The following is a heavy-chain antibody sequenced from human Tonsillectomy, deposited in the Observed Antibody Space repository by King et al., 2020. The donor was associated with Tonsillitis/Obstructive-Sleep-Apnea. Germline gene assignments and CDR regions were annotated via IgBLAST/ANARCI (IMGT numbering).Heavy chain of an antibody. CDR1: VGSFSGYY. D-gene: IGHD2-2*01. CDR3: ATSSVVVPAAMPGWFDP. V-gene: IGHV4-34*01. CDR2: INHIGRT. J-gene: IGHJ5*02. Sequence: VQLQQWGAGLLKPSETLSLTCAVYVGSFSGYYWSGIRQPPGKGLEWIGEINHIGRTNYNPSLRSLVTISVDTSKNQFYLKLSSVTAADTAVYYCATSSVVVPAAMPGWFDPWGQGTLVTVSS.